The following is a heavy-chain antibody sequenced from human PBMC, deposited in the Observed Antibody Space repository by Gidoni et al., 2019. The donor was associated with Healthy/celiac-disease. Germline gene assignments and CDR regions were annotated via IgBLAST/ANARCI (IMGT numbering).Heavy chain of an antibody. CDR3: AKDRRIVVVVAATFWFDP. CDR1: GFTFSSYA. V-gene: IGHV3-23*01. D-gene: IGHD2-15*01. CDR2: ISGSGGST. J-gene: IGHJ5*02. Sequence: EVQLLESGGGLAQPGGSLRLSCAAPGFTFSSYARSWVRQAPGKGLEWVSAISGSGGSTYYADSVKGRFTISRDNSKNTLYLQMNSLRADDTAVDYCAKDRRIVVVVAATFWFDPWGQGTLVTVSS.